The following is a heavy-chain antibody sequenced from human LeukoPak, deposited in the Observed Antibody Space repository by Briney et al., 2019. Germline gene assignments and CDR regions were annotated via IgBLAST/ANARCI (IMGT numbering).Heavy chain of an antibody. Sequence: PGGSLRLSCAASGFTFSDYILDWVRQAPGKGLEWVGRIRKRSHRYTTEYAASVKGRFTISRDDSKNTVYLQMNGLKTEDTAMYYCSREGGEGDESAFDIWGQGTMVTVSA. J-gene: IGHJ3*02. V-gene: IGHV3-72*01. CDR1: GFTFSDYI. D-gene: IGHD3-16*01. CDR2: IRKRSHRYTT. CDR3: SREGGEGDESAFDI.